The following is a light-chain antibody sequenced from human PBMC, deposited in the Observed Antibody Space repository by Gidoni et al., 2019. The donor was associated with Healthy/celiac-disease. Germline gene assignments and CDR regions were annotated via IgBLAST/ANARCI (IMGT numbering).Light chain of an antibody. CDR3: SSYTSSSTRVV. Sequence: QSARTQPASVSGSPGQSITISCTGTSSDVGGYNYVSWYQQHPGNAPKLMIYEVSNRPSGVSTRFSGSKSGNTASLTISGLQAEDEADYYCSSYTSSSTRVVFGGGTKLTVL. CDR2: EVS. J-gene: IGLJ2*01. CDR1: SSDVGGYNY. V-gene: IGLV2-14*01.